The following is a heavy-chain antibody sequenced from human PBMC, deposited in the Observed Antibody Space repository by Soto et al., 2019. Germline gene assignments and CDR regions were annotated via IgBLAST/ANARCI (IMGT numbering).Heavy chain of an antibody. CDR2: ISGSGDGT. CDR1: GFSFNNYA. V-gene: IGHV3-23*01. J-gene: IGHJ4*02. Sequence: EVQLWQSGGGVVQPGGSLRLSCVASGFSFNNYAMTWVRQAPGKGLEWVSGISGSGDGTYYADSVKDRFSVSRDKSTSTVHLQMSSLRVEDTAVYYCAKDKGLRGSSYFGDWGQGALVIVSS. CDR3: AKDKGLRGSSYFGD. D-gene: IGHD3-16*01.